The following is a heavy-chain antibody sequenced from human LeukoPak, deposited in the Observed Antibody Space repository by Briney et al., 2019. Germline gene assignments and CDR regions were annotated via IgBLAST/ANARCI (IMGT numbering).Heavy chain of an antibody. J-gene: IGHJ5*02. V-gene: IGHV1-18*01. CDR1: GYTFTSYG. CDR3: ARDFAYPGIAAAGTYWFDP. Sequence: GASVKVSCRASGYTFTSYGISWVRQAPGQGLEWMGWISAYNGNTNYAQKLQGRVTMTTDTSTSTAYMELRSLRSDDTAVYYCARDFAYPGIAAAGTYWFDPWGQGTLVTVSS. CDR2: ISAYNGNT. D-gene: IGHD6-13*01.